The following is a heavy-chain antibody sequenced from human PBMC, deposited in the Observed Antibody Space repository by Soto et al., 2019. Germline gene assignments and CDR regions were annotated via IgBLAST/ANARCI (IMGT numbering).Heavy chain of an antibody. CDR2: IIPIFGTA. D-gene: IGHD2-2*01. CDR3: ARGGLVGPVASPVDC. J-gene: IGHJ4*02. Sequence: GASVKVSCKASGGTFSSYAISWVRQAPGQGLEWMGGIIPIFGTANYAQKFQGRVTITADESTSTAYMELSSLRSEDTAVYYCARGGLVGPVASPVDCWGQGTLVTVSS. CDR1: GGTFSSYA. V-gene: IGHV1-69*13.